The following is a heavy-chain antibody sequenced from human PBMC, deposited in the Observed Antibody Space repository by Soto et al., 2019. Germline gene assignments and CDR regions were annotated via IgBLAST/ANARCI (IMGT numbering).Heavy chain of an antibody. J-gene: IGHJ4*02. V-gene: IGHV3-30*18. D-gene: IGHD4-17*01. CDR3: AKDLVKTSGWPAD. CDR1: GFNFSSYG. Sequence: HVQLVESGGGVVQPGRSLRLSCAVSGFNFSSYGMHWVRQAPGKGLEWVAVISYDGSHKASADSVKGRIAISRDNSKNTLFLQMNSLREEDTAVYYCAKDLVKTSGWPADWGQGTLVTVSS. CDR2: ISYDGSHK.